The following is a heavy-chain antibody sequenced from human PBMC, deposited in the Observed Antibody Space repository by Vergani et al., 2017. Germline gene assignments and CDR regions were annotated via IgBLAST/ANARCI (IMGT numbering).Heavy chain of an antibody. CDR2: IFSSGTT. V-gene: IGHV4-61*02. Sequence: QVQLQESGPGLVKPSQTLSLSCTVSGGSVRTRIGYYWTWIWQPAGKTLEWIGKIFSSGTTNYNPSFKNRVTMSVDTSKNKFSLKLNSVTAADTTVYYCARGSRAEGGSGPDKWGQGTLVTVSS. D-gene: IGHD6-13*01. CDR1: GGSVRTRIGYY. CDR3: ARGSRAEGGSGPDK. J-gene: IGHJ4*02.